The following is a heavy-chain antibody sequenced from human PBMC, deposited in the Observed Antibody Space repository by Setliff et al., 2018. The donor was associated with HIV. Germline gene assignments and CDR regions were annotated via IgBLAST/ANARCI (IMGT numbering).Heavy chain of an antibody. CDR1: GYTFTSYD. D-gene: IGHD6-19*01. V-gene: IGHV1-8*02. J-gene: IGHJ4*02. CDR2: MNPNSGNT. CDR3: ARVIGYFSGWYLKY. Sequence: GASVKVSCKASGYTFTSYDINWVRQAPGQGLEWMGWMNPNSGNTGYARKFQGRITMTRNTSITTAYMELSSLGPEDTAVYYCARVIGYFSGWYLKYWGQGTPVTVPQ.